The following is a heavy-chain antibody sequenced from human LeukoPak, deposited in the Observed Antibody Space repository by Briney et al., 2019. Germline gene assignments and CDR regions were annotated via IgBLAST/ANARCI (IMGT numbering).Heavy chain of an antibody. CDR2: INPSGGST. CDR1: GYTFTSYY. J-gene: IGHJ5*02. CDR3: ARDPMLRGVHNWFDP. Sequence: ASVKVSCKASGYTFTSYYMHWVRQAPGQGLEWMGIINPSGGSTSYAQKFQGRVTMTRDTSTSTVYMELSSLRSEDTAVYYCARDPMLRGVHNWFDPWGQGTLVTVSS. V-gene: IGHV1-46*01. D-gene: IGHD3-10*01.